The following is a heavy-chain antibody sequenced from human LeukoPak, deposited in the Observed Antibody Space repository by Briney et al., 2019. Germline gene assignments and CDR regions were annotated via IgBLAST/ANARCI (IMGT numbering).Heavy chain of an antibody. CDR2: IYPGDSDT. Sequence: GESLKISCKASGSSFSTYWIGWVRQMPGKGLKLMRIIYPGDSDTRYSPSFQGQVTISADKSISTAYLLWSSLKASDTAMYYCARPVYGSGSYDAFDIWGQGTMVTVSS. V-gene: IGHV5-51*01. CDR1: GSSFSTYW. CDR3: ARPVYGSGSYDAFDI. J-gene: IGHJ3*02. D-gene: IGHD3-10*01.